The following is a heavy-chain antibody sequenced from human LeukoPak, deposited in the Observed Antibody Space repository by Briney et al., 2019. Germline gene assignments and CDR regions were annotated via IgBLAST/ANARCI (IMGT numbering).Heavy chain of an antibody. J-gene: IGHJ6*03. Sequence: SETLSLTCTVSGYSISSGYYWGWIRQPPGKGLEWIGSIYHSGSTYYNPSLKSRVTISVDTSKNQFSLKLSSVTAADTAVYYCARVGYCSSTSCYNMDVWGKGTTVTVSS. D-gene: IGHD2-2*02. CDR1: GYSISSGYY. V-gene: IGHV4-38-2*02. CDR2: IYHSGST. CDR3: ARVGYCSSTSCYNMDV.